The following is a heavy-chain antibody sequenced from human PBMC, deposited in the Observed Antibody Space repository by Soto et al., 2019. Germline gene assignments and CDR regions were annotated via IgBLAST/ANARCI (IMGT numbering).Heavy chain of an antibody. Sequence: PGGSLRLSCAASGFTFGSYAMSWVRLAPGKGLEWVSVAGHSGSSTFYADSVRGRFTISRDNVENTLYLQMNSLRVADTALYFCARTYYYDSTGYYRTFDYWGQGTLVTVSS. D-gene: IGHD3-22*01. V-gene: IGHV3-23*01. J-gene: IGHJ4*02. CDR2: AGHSGSST. CDR1: GFTFGSYA. CDR3: ARTYYYDSTGYYRTFDY.